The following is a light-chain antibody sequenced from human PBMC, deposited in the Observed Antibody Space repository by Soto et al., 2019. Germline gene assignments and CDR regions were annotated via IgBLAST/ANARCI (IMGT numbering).Light chain of an antibody. CDR1: QSLLHSDGYTY. CDR2: LGS. CDR3: LQAVQPRT. Sequence: DLVMTQSPLSLPVTPGEPASISCRSSQSLLHSDGYTYLDWYLQKPGQSPQLLIYLGSNRASGVPDRFSGSGSGTDFTLKISRVEAEDVGVYYCLQAVQPRTFGQGTKVEIQ. J-gene: IGKJ1*01. V-gene: IGKV2-28*01.